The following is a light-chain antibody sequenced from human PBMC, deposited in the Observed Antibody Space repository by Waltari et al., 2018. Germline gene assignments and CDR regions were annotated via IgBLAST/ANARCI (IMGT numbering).Light chain of an antibody. CDR3: QKYVNLPAT. J-gene: IGKJ1*01. CDR2: DAS. V-gene: IGKV3-20*01. Sequence: EIVLTQSPGTLSLSPGERATLSCRTSQSVGRYLAWYQQKPGQAPRLLIYDASTRATGIPDRFSGSGSGTDFSLTISGLESEDFAVYYCQKYVNLPATFGQGTKVEIK. CDR1: QSVGRY.